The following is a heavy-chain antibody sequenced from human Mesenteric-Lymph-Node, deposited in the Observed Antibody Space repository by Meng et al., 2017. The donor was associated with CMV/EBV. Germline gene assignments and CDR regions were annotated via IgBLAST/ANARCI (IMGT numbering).Heavy chain of an antibody. J-gene: IGHJ4*02. D-gene: IGHD2-15*01. CDR3: ARHQILSGGSYYFDY. CDR1: GYRFTNYW. V-gene: IGHV5-51*01. Sequence: GESLKISCKGSGYRFTNYWIGWVRQMPGKGLEWMGIIYPGDSDTRYSPSFQDQVTISADKSISTAYLQWSSLKASDTAMYYCARHQILSGGSYYFDYWGQGALVTVSS. CDR2: IYPGDSDT.